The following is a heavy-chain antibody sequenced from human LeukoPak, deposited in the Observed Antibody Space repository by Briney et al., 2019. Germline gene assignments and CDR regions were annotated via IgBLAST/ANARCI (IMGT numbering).Heavy chain of an antibody. CDR1: GFTFGNYE. J-gene: IGHJ4*02. CDR2: INHDGSEK. D-gene: IGHD1-20*01. Sequence: GGSLRLSCAASGFTFGNYEMSWVRQAPGKGLEWVANINHDGSEKFYVDSVKGRFIISRDNAESSLDLQMNSLRAEDTAVYYCARDPGGNWNDSDYWGQGTLVTVSS. V-gene: IGHV3-7*03. CDR3: ARDPGGNWNDSDY.